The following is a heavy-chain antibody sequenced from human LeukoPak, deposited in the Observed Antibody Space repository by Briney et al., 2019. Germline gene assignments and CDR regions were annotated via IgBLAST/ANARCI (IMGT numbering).Heavy chain of an antibody. CDR2: ISGGGGTT. D-gene: IGHD2-15*01. J-gene: IGHJ4*02. CDR1: GFTFSTYA. Sequence: GGSLRLSCAASGFTFSTYAMTWVRQAPEKGLEWVSGISGGGGTTYYADSVKGRFTISRDNSKNTLYLQMNSLRAEDTAVYYCAKDRSGGSRPSYFDYWGQGTLVTVSS. V-gene: IGHV3-23*01. CDR3: AKDRSGGSRPSYFDY.